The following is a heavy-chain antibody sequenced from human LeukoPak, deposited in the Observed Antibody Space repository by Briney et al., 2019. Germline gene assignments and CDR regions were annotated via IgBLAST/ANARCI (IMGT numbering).Heavy chain of an antibody. CDR2: IKSKTDGGTT. CDR3: TTDSSGWPSIDY. V-gene: IGHV3-15*01. J-gene: IGHJ4*02. CDR1: GFTFSNAW. D-gene: IGHD6-19*01. Sequence: GGSLRLSCAASGFTFSNAWMSWVRQAPGKGLEWVGRIKSKTDGGTTDYAAPVKGRFTTSRDDSQNTLYLQMNSLKTEDTAVYYCTTDSSGWPSIDYWGQGTLVTVSS.